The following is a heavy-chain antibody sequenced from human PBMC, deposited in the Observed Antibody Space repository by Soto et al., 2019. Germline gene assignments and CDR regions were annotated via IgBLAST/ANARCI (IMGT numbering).Heavy chain of an antibody. V-gene: IGHV3-7*03. Sequence: SLRLSCAASGFTFNTYWMYWVRQAPGKGLEWVANIDTDGSRKNYVDSVKGRFIISRDNAKNSLFLQMNSLRAEDTAVYYCGRVSLDGYYANGVDVWGQGTTVTVSS. CDR2: IDTDGSRK. CDR1: GFTFNTYW. D-gene: IGHD4-17*01. CDR3: GRVSLDGYYANGVDV. J-gene: IGHJ6*02.